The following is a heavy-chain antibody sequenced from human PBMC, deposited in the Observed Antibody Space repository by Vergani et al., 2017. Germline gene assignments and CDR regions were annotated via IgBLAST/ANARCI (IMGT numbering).Heavy chain of an antibody. Sequence: QVQLVESGGGVVQPGRSLRLSCAASGFTFSSYAMHWVRQAPGKGLEWVAVISYDGSNKYYADSVKGRFTISRDNSKNTLYLQMNSLRAEDTAVYYCAKGGSSSGWFDAFDIWGQGTMVTVSS. CDR1: GFTFSSYA. V-gene: IGHV3-30-3*01. J-gene: IGHJ3*02. D-gene: IGHD6-19*01. CDR3: AKGGSSSGWFDAFDI. CDR2: ISYDGSNK.